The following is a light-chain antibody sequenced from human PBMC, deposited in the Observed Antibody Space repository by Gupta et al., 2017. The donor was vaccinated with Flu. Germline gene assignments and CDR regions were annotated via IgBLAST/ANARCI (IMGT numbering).Light chain of an antibody. CDR1: VRVVGCTNF. Sequence: LSISCTVPVRVVGCTNFVSWNQHHPAESHKFIIFEVSMSSSGLSARFSGSKSGNTASLTLSVLTEEEEADYYFISHAFNNNWVFGGGTKVTVL. J-gene: IGLJ3*02. CDR3: ISHAFNNNWV. V-gene: IGLV2-8*01. CDR2: EVS.